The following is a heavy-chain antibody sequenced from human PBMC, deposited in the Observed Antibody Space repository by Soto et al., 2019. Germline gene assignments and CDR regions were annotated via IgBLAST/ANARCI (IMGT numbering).Heavy chain of an antibody. D-gene: IGHD3-10*01. V-gene: IGHV3-74*01. CDR1: GFIFNNYW. CDR2: IQSDGSSI. CDR3: ASCDGSMNYCYYFAH. Sequence: GGSLRLSWAASGFIFNNYWMHGVRQVPGKGLMWVSRIQSDGSSIDYADSVKGRFTISRDNARNTVYLQMNSLRVEDTAVYYCASCDGSMNYCYYFAHWGQGTLVTVSS. J-gene: IGHJ4*02.